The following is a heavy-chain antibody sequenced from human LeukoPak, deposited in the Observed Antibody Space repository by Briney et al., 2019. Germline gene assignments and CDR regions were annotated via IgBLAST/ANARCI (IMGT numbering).Heavy chain of an antibody. CDR1: GFTFSSYG. CDR3: AKDVNLQVATIETPGVGLNSGGFYYGMDV. CDR2: ISYDGSNK. D-gene: IGHD5-12*01. Sequence: GGSLRLSCAASGFTFSSYGMHWVRQAPGKGLEWVAVISYDGSNKYYADSVKGRFTISRDNSKNTLYLQMNSLRAEDTAVYYCAKDVNLQVATIETPGVGLNSGGFYYGMDVWGQGTTVTVSS. J-gene: IGHJ6*02. V-gene: IGHV3-30*18.